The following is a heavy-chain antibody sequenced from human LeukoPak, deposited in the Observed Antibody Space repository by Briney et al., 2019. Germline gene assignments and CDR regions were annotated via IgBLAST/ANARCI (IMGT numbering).Heavy chain of an antibody. D-gene: IGHD4-11*01. CDR2: ISGTGSAT. J-gene: IGHJ3*01. CDR3: AKSRGTTAHHAFDV. Sequence: GGSLRLSCAMSGFTFSDYAMSWVRQAPGKGLEWVSVISGTGSATYYADSVKGRFTISRDNSKNTLYLQMNSLRAEDTAVYYCAKSRGTTAHHAFDVWGQGTMVTVSS. CDR1: GFTFSDYA. V-gene: IGHV3-23*01.